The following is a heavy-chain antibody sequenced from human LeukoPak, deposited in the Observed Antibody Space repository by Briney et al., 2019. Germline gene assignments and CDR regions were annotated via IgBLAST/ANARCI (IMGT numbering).Heavy chain of an antibody. Sequence: GGSLRLSCGASGFTFGTYWMHWVRQAPGKGLVWVSGINSDGGTTTYADSVKGRFTISRDNSKNTLYLQMNSLRAEDTAVYYCARDKSVARFGELLLYYYYYMDVWGKGTTVTVSS. D-gene: IGHD3-10*01. CDR2: INSDGGTT. J-gene: IGHJ6*03. V-gene: IGHV3-74*01. CDR3: ARDKSVARFGELLLYYYYYMDV. CDR1: GFTFGTYW.